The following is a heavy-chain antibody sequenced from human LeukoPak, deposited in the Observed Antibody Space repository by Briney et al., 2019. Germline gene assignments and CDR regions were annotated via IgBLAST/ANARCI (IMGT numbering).Heavy chain of an antibody. D-gene: IGHD6-19*01. Sequence: GGSLRLSCAASGFTFSSYGMHWVRQAPGKGLEWVAFIRYDGSNKYYADSVKGRFTISRDNSKNTLYLQMNSLRAEDTAAYYCAKDRGRAVAGTLGYWGQGTLVTVS. J-gene: IGHJ4*02. CDR2: IRYDGSNK. CDR3: AKDRGRAVAGTLGY. V-gene: IGHV3-30*02. CDR1: GFTFSSYG.